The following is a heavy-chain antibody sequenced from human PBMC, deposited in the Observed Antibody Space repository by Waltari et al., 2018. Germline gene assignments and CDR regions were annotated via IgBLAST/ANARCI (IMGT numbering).Heavy chain of an antibody. J-gene: IGHJ4*02. D-gene: IGHD4-4*01. CDR1: GYTLGDYY. Sequence: QVQLVQSGAEVQKPGASLKVSCKASGYTLGDYYIHWVRQAPGQGLEWMGWINPDTGGTNYAQKFQGRVTMTWDTSISTSYMELTRLRSDDTALYYCATVTTTFDYWGRGTLVTVSS. CDR3: ATVTTTFDY. CDR2: INPDTGGT. V-gene: IGHV1-2*02.